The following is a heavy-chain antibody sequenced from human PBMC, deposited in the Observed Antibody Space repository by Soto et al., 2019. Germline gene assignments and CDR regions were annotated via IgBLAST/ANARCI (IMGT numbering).Heavy chain of an antibody. CDR3: ARGRRYYYDSSGYLNDY. Sequence: PSETLSLTCAVYGGSFSGYYWSWIRQPPGKGLEWIGEINHSGSTNYNPSLKSRVTISVDTSKSQFSLKLSSVTAADTAVYYCARGRRYYYDSSGYLNDYWGQGTLVTVSS. J-gene: IGHJ4*02. V-gene: IGHV4-34*01. CDR2: INHSGST. D-gene: IGHD3-22*01. CDR1: GGSFSGYY.